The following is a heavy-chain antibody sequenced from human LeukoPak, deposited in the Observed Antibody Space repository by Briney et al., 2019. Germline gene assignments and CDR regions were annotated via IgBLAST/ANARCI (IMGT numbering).Heavy chain of an antibody. Sequence: GGSLRLSCAASGFTFSSYAMSWVRQAPGKGLEWISAISGSGGSTYYADSVKGRFTISRDNSKNTLYLQMNSLRAEDTAVYYCAKKYDILTGYYLYWGQGTLVTVSS. D-gene: IGHD3-9*01. CDR1: GFTFSSYA. CDR2: ISGSGGST. V-gene: IGHV3-23*01. J-gene: IGHJ4*02. CDR3: AKKYDILTGYYLY.